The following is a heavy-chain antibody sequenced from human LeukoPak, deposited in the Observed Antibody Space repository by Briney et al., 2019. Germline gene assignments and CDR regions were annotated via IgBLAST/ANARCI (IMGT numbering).Heavy chain of an antibody. V-gene: IGHV1-8*01. CDR3: ARVRGGWHHGSDY. CDR2: MNPNSGST. Sequence: ASVKVSGKASGYTFTSYDINWVRQATGQGLEWMGWMNPNSGSTGYAQKFQGRVTMTRNTSISTGHMELSSLRSEDTAVYYCARVRGGWHHGSDYWGQGTLVTVSS. D-gene: IGHD6-19*01. CDR1: GYTFTSYD. J-gene: IGHJ4*02.